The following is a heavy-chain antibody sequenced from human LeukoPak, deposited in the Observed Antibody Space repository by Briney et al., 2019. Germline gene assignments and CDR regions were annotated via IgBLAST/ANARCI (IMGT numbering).Heavy chain of an antibody. Sequence: SETLSLTCSVSGNSISSGYYWSWIRQPAGKGLEWIGRIYTSGSTNYNPSLKSRVTMSVDTSKNQLSLKLSSVTAADTAVYYCARDRYYYDSSGYYQLDYWGQGTLVTVSS. V-gene: IGHV4-4*07. CDR3: ARDRYYYDSSGYYQLDY. D-gene: IGHD3-22*01. CDR2: IYTSGST. CDR1: GNSISSGYY. J-gene: IGHJ4*02.